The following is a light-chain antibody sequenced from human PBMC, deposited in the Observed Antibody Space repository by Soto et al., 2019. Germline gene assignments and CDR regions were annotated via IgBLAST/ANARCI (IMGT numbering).Light chain of an antibody. CDR2: GNS. CDR3: QSYDNSLSGRV. Sequence: QSVLTQPPSVSGAPGQGVLISCTGSTSNIGAGYDVHWYQQFPGTAPKLLIYGNSNRPSEVPDRFSGSKSGTSASLAITGRQAEDDADYYCQSYDNSLSGRVFGGGTKVTVL. CDR1: TSNIGAGYD. V-gene: IGLV1-40*01. J-gene: IGLJ2*01.